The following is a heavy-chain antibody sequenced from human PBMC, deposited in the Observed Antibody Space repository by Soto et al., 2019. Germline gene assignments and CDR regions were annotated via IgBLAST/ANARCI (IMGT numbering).Heavy chain of an antibody. Sequence: GASVKVSCKASGGTFSSYTISWVRQAPGQGLEWMGRIIPILGIANYAQKFQGRVTVTADKSTSTAYMELSSLRSEDTAVYYCARGSYYYYYMDVWGKGTTVTVSS. CDR2: IIPILGIA. CDR3: ARGSYYYYYMDV. J-gene: IGHJ6*03. V-gene: IGHV1-69*02. CDR1: GGTFSSYT. D-gene: IGHD2-15*01.